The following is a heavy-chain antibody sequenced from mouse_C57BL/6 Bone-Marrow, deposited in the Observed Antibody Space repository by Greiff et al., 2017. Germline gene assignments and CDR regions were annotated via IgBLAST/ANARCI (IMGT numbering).Heavy chain of an antibody. CDR3: ARVYGRRDWFAY. CDR2: IDPSVSYT. D-gene: IGHD1-1*01. CDR1: GYTFTSYW. Sequence: QVQLQQPGAELVMPGASVKLSCKASGYTFTSYWMHWVKQRPGQGLAWIGAIDPSVSYTNYTQKFKGKSTLTVDKSSSTAYMQLSSLTSEDSAVYYCARVYGRRDWFAYWGQGTLVTGSA. J-gene: IGHJ3*01. V-gene: IGHV1-69*01.